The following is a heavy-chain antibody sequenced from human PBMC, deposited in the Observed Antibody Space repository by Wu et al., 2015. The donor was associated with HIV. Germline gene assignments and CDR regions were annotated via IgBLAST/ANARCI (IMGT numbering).Heavy chain of an antibody. J-gene: IGHJ4*01. CDR1: GYTLTKLP. CDR2: FDFKYGET. Sequence: QVHLVQSGAEVKKPGASVKVSCKVSGYTLTKLPMHWVRQVPGKGLEWMGGFDFKYGETIYAQKFQGRVTMTEDISTDTAYMELSSLRSEDTAVYYCTTGIVVPSTMLGYLDYWGHGRLVTVSS. CDR3: TTGIVVPSTMLGYLDY. V-gene: IGHV1-24*01. D-gene: IGHD2-2*01.